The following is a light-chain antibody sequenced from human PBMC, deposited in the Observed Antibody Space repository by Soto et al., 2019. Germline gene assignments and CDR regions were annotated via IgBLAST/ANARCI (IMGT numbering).Light chain of an antibody. CDR2: GAS. Sequence: EIVLTQSPGTLSLSPGERATLSCRASQSVSSSYLAWYQQKPGQAPRLLIYGASSRATGIPDRFSGNGSGTDFTLTISRLEPEDFAVYYCQQYGSSLPWTFGQGTKVEIK. V-gene: IGKV3-20*01. CDR1: QSVSSSY. J-gene: IGKJ1*01. CDR3: QQYGSSLPWT.